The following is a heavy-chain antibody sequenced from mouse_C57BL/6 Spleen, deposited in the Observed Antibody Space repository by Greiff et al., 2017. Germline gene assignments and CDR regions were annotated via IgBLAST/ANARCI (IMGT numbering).Heavy chain of an antibody. J-gene: IGHJ2*01. CDR1: GYAFSSYW. V-gene: IGHV1-80*01. CDR3: ARDSSGYLFDY. D-gene: IGHD3-2*02. CDR2: IYPGDGDT. Sequence: VKLVESGAELVKPGASVKISCKASGYAFSSYWMNWVKQRPGKGLEWIGQIYPGDGDTNYNGKFKGKATLTADKSSSTAYMQLSSLTSEDFAVYFCARDSSGYLFDYWGQGTTLTVSS.